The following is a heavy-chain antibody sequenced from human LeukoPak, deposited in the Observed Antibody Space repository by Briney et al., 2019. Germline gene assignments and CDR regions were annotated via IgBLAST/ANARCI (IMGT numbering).Heavy chain of an antibody. J-gene: IGHJ4*02. Sequence: GQSLKISCKGYGYSFTSYWIGWVSQMLGKGLEWMGIIYPGDSDTRYSPSFQGQVTISADKSISTAYLQWSSLKASDTAMYYCARQAGDSSEDLGFDYWGQGTLVTVSS. CDR3: ARQAGDSSEDLGFDY. CDR2: IYPGDSDT. V-gene: IGHV5-51*01. CDR1: GYSFTSYW. D-gene: IGHD3-22*01.